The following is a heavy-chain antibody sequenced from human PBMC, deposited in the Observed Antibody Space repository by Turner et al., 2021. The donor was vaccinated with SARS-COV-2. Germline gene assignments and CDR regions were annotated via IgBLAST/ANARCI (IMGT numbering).Heavy chain of an antibody. V-gene: IGHV3-53*01. Sequence: EVQLVESGGGLIQSGGSVRPSCAASGFTVSSNYMSWVRQAPGTGLEWVSVIYSGGSTYYTDSVKGRFTITRDNSKNTLYLQMNSLRAEDTAVYYCARDYGDYYFDYWGQGTLVTVSS. CDR1: GFTVSSNY. CDR2: IYSGGST. CDR3: ARDYGDYYFDY. D-gene: IGHD4-17*01. J-gene: IGHJ4*02.